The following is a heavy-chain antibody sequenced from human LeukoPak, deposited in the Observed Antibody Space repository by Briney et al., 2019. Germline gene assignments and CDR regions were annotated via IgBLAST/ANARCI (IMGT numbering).Heavy chain of an antibody. CDR1: GGSISTYY. J-gene: IGHJ4*02. CDR3: ARDVLLGRYDY. CDR2: IYTRGST. Sequence: SETLSLTCTVSGGSISTYYWSWIRQPAGKGLEWIGLIYTRGSTNYNPSLKSRVTMSVDTSKNQFSLRLSSVTAADTAVYYCARDVLLGRYDYWGQGTLVTVSS. V-gene: IGHV4-4*07. D-gene: IGHD3-10*01.